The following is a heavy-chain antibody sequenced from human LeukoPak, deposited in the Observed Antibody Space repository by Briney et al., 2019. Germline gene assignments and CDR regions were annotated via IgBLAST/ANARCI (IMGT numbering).Heavy chain of an antibody. CDR3: AREERVGTAMVGG. D-gene: IGHD5-18*01. CDR2: IIPIFGTA. J-gene: IGHJ4*02. Sequence: SVKVSCKASGGTFSSYAISWVRQAPGQGLEWMGGIIPIFGTANYAQKFQGRATITADKSTSTAYMELSSLRSEDTAVYYCAREERVGTAMVGGWGQGTLVTVSS. CDR1: GGTFSSYA. V-gene: IGHV1-69*06.